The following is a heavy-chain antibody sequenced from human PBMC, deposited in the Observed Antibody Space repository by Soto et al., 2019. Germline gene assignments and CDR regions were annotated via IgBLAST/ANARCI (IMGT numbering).Heavy chain of an antibody. V-gene: IGHV3-30-3*01. J-gene: IGHJ4*02. CDR1: GFTFSSYA. D-gene: IGHD5-12*01. CDR2: ISYDGSNK. Sequence: QPGGSLRLSCAASGFTFSSYAMHWVRQAPGRWLEWVAVISYDGSNKYYADSVKGRFTISRDNSKNTLYLQMNSLRAEDTAVYYCARALGMATMEFDYWGQGXLVTVSS. CDR3: ARALGMATMEFDY.